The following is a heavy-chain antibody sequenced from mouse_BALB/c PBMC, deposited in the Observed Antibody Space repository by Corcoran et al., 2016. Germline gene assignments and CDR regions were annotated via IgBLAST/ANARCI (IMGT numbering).Heavy chain of an antibody. D-gene: IGHD1-1*01. J-gene: IGHJ3*01. V-gene: IGHV9-1*02. Sequence: QIQLVQSGHELKKHGETVKISCQASRYTLTNYGMNWVQQAPGKRLKGMGWINTYTGEPTYADEFKGRFAFSLKTSASTAYLQFNNLTNEDSATYVCARGGITPFAYLGQGTLVTVSA. CDR1: RYTLTNYG. CDR2: INTYTGEP. CDR3: ARGGITPFAY.